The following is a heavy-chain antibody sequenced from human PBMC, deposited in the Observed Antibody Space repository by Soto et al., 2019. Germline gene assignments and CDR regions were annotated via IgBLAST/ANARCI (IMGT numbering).Heavy chain of an antibody. CDR1: GFTFSSYG. J-gene: IGHJ4*02. CDR3: AKDRTKITMIVVAVFDY. CDR2: ISYDGSNK. D-gene: IGHD3-22*01. Sequence: QVQLVESGGGVVQPGRSLRLSCAASGFTFSSYGMHWVRQAPGKGLEWVAVISYDGSNKYYADSVKGRFTISRDNSKNTLYLQMNSLRAEDTAVYYCAKDRTKITMIVVAVFDYWDQGTLVTVSA. V-gene: IGHV3-30*18.